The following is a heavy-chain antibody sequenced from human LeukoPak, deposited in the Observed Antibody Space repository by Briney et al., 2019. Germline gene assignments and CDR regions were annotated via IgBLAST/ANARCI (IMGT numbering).Heavy chain of an antibody. J-gene: IGHJ6*02. Sequence: SVKVSCKVSGYTLTELSMHWVRQAPGKGLAWMGGFNPEDGETIYAQKFRGIVSMAADTSTDTAYMELSSLRSEDTAVYYCATAGSLWFGELLVYYYGMDVWGQGTTVTVSS. D-gene: IGHD3-10*01. V-gene: IGHV1-24*01. CDR2: FNPEDGET. CDR1: GYTLTELS. CDR3: ATAGSLWFGELLVYYYGMDV.